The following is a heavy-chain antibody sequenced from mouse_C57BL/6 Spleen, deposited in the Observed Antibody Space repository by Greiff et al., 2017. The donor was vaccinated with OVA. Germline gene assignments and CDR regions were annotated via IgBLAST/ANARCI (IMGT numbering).Heavy chain of an antibody. D-gene: IGHD2-3*01. Sequence: VQLQQSGAELVKPGASVKLSCTASGFNIKDYYMHWVKQRTEQGLEWIGRIDPEDGETKYAPKFPGKATITADTASNTAYLQLSSLTSEDTAVYYCARRAHDAGGYYFDYWGQGTTLTVSS. CDR3: ARRAHDAGGYYFDY. V-gene: IGHV14-2*01. J-gene: IGHJ2*01. CDR1: GFNIKDYY. CDR2: IDPEDGET.